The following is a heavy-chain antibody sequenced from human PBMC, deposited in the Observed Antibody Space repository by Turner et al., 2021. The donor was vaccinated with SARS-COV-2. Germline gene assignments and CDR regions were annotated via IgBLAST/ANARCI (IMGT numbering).Heavy chain of an antibody. V-gene: IGHV3-33*01. CDR1: GFAFSSYG. J-gene: IGHJ4*02. D-gene: IGHD1-20*01. CDR2: IWYDGSNK. Sequence: QVQLVESGGGVVQPGRSLRLSCAASGFAFSSYGMHWVRQTPGKGLEWVAVIWYDGSNKYYADSLKGRFTISRDNSKNTLYLQMNSLRAEDTAVYYCAREGIIGTTTGFDYWGQGTLVTVSS. CDR3: AREGIIGTTTGFDY.